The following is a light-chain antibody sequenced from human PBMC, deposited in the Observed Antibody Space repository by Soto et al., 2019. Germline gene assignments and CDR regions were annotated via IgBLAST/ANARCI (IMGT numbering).Light chain of an antibody. Sequence: QSVLTQSPSASASLGASVKLTCTMSSGHSNYAIAWHQQQSEKGPRYLMKLNSDGSHSKGDGIPDRFSGSSSGAERYRTISSLQSEDEADYYCQTWGSGIVVFGGGTKVTVL. CDR3: QTWGSGIVV. CDR2: LNSDGSH. V-gene: IGLV4-69*01. CDR1: SGHSNYA. J-gene: IGLJ2*01.